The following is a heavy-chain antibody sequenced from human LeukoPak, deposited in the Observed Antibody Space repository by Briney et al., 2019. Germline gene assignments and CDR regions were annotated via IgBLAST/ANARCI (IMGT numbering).Heavy chain of an antibody. CDR3: AKVQDNYYYYGMDV. CDR1: GFTVSSNY. CDR2: IYSGGNT. J-gene: IGHJ6*02. D-gene: IGHD2-15*01. Sequence: GGSLRLSCAVSGFTVSSNYMSWARQAPGEGLEWVSVIYSGGNTYYADSVKGRFTISRDNSKNTLYLQMNSLRAEDTAVYYCAKVQDNYYYYGMDVWGQGTTVTVSS. V-gene: IGHV3-53*01.